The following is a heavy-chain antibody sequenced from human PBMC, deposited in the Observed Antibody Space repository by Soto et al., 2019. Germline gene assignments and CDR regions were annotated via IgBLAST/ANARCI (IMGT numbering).Heavy chain of an antibody. D-gene: IGHD3-9*01. J-gene: IGHJ4*02. Sequence: GESLKISCKGSGYSFTSYWIGWVRQMPGKGLEWMGIIYPGDSDTRYSPSFQGQVTISADKSISTASLKLSSVTAADTAVYYCARASLPLYYDILTGPKRRDYFDYWGQGTLVTVSS. CDR2: IYPGDSDT. CDR3: ARASLPLYYDILTGPKRRDYFDY. CDR1: GYSFTSYW. V-gene: IGHV5-51*01.